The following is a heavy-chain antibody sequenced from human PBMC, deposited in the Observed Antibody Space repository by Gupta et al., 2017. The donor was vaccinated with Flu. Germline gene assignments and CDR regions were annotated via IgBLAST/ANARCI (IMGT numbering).Heavy chain of an antibody. J-gene: IGHJ6*02. Sequence: QEQVVESGGGVVQPGGSLRLSCEASGFSFSNYGIHWVRQAPGRVLEWVAVISHDGSYKYSADSVKGRFTISRDNSKNTLFLQVNSLKIEDTAVYYCAKNWKGNHNNSGMNVWGPGTTVPVS. D-gene: IGHD1-1*01. CDR2: ISHDGSYK. CDR3: AKNWKGNHNNSGMNV. CDR1: GFSFSNYG. V-gene: IGHV3-30*18.